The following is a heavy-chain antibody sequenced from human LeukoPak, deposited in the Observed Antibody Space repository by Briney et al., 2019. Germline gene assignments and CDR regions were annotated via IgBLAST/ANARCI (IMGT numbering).Heavy chain of an antibody. D-gene: IGHD3-9*01. J-gene: IGHJ6*03. Sequence: PSETVSLTCTISGGSISSYYWSWIRQPPGMGLEWIAYIHYSGSTNYNPSLKSRVTISADTSKNQFSLNLSSVTAADTAVYYCARHPAILTGYGSYYYYYFMDVRGKGTTVTVSS. CDR2: IHYSGST. CDR3: ARHPAILTGYGSYYYYYFMDV. CDR1: GGSISSYY. V-gene: IGHV4-59*08.